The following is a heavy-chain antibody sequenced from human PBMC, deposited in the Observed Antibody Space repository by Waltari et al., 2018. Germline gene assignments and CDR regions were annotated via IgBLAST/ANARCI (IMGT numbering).Heavy chain of an antibody. CDR1: GYTFTSYG. Sequence: QVQLVQSGAEEKKPGASVKVSCKASGYTFTSYGVSWGRQAPGQGLEWRGWINTYNSNTNYAQKLQGRVTMTTDTSTSTAYMELVSLRSDDTAVYYCARVAAEAYFDYWGQGTLVTVSS. J-gene: IGHJ4*02. D-gene: IGHD6-13*01. CDR3: ARVAAEAYFDY. CDR2: INTYNSNT. V-gene: IGHV1-18*01.